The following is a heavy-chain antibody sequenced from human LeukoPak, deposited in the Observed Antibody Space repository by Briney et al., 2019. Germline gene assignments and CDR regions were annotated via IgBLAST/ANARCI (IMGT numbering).Heavy chain of an antibody. J-gene: IGHJ4*02. CDR3: ARDTSYYDYVWGSYRRYFDY. V-gene: IGHV3-21*04. CDR2: ISSSSSYI. D-gene: IGHD3-16*02. Sequence: GGSLRLSCAASGFTFSSYSMNWVRQAPGKGLEWVSSISSSSSYIYYADSVKGRFTISRDNAKNSLYLQMNSLRAEDTAVYYCARDTSYYDYVWGSYRRYFDYWGQGTLVTVSS. CDR1: GFTFSSYS.